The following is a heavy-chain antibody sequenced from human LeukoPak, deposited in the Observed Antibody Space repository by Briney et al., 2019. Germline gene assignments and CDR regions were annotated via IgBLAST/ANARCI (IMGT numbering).Heavy chain of an antibody. CDR2: ISPAGGTT. V-gene: IGHV3-23*01. J-gene: IGHJ6*03. D-gene: IGHD6-19*01. CDR3: AKVGPVNFYSNGYMDV. Sequence: GGSLRLSCAVSGFTFSSEAMGWVRQLPGGGLEWVSTISPAGGTTYYAESMKGRFTISRDNSKSTLYLQMNSLRAEDTAVYYCAKVGPVNFYSNGYMDVWGKGTTVTVSS. CDR1: GFTFSSEA.